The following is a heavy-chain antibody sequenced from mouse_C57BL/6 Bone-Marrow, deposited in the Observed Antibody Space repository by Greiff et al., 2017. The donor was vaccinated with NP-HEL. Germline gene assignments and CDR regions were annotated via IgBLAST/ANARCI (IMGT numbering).Heavy chain of an antibody. V-gene: IGHV2-2*01. Sequence: VKLQESGPGLVQPSQSLSITCTVSGFSLTSYGVHWVRQSPGKGLEWLGVIWSGGSTDYNAAFISRLSISKDNSKSQVFFKMNSLQADDTAIYYWARQLRLRDYYAMDYWGQGTSVTVSS. D-gene: IGHD3-2*02. CDR2: IWSGGST. CDR1: GFSLTSYG. CDR3: ARQLRLRDYYAMDY. J-gene: IGHJ4*01.